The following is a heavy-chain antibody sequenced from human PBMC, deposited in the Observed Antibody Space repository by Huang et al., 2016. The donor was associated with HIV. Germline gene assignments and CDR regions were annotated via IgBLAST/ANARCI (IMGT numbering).Heavy chain of an antibody. J-gene: IGHJ4*02. Sequence: QLQLQESGPGLVKPSETLSLTCTVSGGSISSSSYYWGWIRQPPGKGLEWIGSIYYSGSTYYNPSLKCRVTISVDTSKNQFSLKLSSVTAADTAVYYCARNWGSDGGDYWGQGTLVTVSS. CDR1: GGSISSSSYY. D-gene: IGHD7-27*01. V-gene: IGHV4-39*01. CDR3: ARNWGSDGGDY. CDR2: IYYSGST.